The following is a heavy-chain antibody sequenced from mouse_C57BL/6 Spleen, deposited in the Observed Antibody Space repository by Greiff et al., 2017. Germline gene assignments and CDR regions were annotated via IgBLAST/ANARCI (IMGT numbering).Heavy chain of an antibody. D-gene: IGHD1-1*01. J-gene: IGHJ2*01. V-gene: IGHV1-74*01. CDR3: ARYSTTVLAPYYFDY. CDR2: LHPSDSDT. CDR1: GYTFTSYW. Sequence: QVQLQQPGAELVKPGASVKVSCKASGYTFTSYWMHWVKQRPGQGLAWIGRLHPSDSDTKYNQKFKGKATLTVDKSSSTAYMQLSSLTSEDSAVYSCARYSTTVLAPYYFDYWGQGTTLTVSS.